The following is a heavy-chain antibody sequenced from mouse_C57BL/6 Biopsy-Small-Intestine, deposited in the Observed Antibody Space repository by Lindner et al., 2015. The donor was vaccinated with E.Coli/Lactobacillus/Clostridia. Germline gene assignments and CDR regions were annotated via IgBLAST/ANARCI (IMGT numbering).Heavy chain of an antibody. Sequence: VQLQESGAELVKPGASVKLSCKASGYTFTEYTIHWVKQRSGQGLEWIGWFYPGSGSIKYNEKFKDKATLTADKSSSTVYMELSRLTSEDSAVYFCARHDTLYYYGSSYARGYFDVWGTGTTVTVSS. V-gene: IGHV1-62-2*01. CDR1: GYTFTEYT. D-gene: IGHD1-1*01. CDR3: ARHDTLYYYGSSYARGYFDV. J-gene: IGHJ1*03. CDR2: FYPGSGSI.